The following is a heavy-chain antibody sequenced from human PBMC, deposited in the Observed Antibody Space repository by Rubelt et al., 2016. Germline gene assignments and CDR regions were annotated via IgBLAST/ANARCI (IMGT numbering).Heavy chain of an antibody. CDR2: ISGSGGTT. CDR3: AKEERITKMRGFVIRNAFDS. Sequence: EVQMVESGGGLVKPGGSLRLSCVASGFSFSKEWMSWVRQAPGKGLEWVSAISGSGGTTYYADSVKGRFNISRETSKNKLYLQWNSRRGEYTALYYCAKEERITKMRGFVIRNAFDSWGQGRMVTVSS. D-gene: IGHD3-10*01. V-gene: IGHV3-23*04. CDR1: GFSFSKEW. J-gene: IGHJ3*02.